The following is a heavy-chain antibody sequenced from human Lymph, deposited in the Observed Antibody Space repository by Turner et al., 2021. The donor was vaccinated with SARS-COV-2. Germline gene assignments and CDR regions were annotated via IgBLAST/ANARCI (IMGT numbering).Heavy chain of an antibody. CDR1: GGSISGSTYY. Sequence: QLQLQESGPGLVKPSETLSLTCTVSGGSISGSTYYWGWVRQPPGKGLEWIRSIYYTGSTYYNPSLKSRVTMSVDTSKNQFSLKLSSVTAADTAVFYCARGSPQDWYVPVFDYWGQGTLVTVSS. CDR3: ARGSPQDWYVPVFDY. J-gene: IGHJ4*02. CDR2: IYYTGST. V-gene: IGHV4-39*01. D-gene: IGHD3-9*01.